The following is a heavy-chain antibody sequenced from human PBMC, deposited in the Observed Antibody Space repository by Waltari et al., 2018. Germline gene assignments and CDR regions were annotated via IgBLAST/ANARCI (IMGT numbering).Heavy chain of an antibody. CDR2: IGTAGDT. CDR1: GFPFSSYD. V-gene: IGHV3-13*01. J-gene: IGHJ3*02. Sequence: EVQLVGSGGGLVQPGGSLGLSCAASGFPFSSYDMPWVPQATGKGLEWVSAIGTAGDTYYLGSVKGRFTISREKAKNSLYLQMNSLRAGDTDMYYCARATTYAFDIWGQGTMVTVSS. CDR3: ARATTYAFDI.